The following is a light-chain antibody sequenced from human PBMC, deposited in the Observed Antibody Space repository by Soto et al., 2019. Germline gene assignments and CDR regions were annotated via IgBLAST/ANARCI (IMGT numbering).Light chain of an antibody. CDR1: QGISSY. J-gene: IGKJ4*01. Sequence: AIRMTQSPSSFSASTGDRVTITCRASQGISSYLAWYQQKPGKAPKLLIYAASTLQSGVPSRFSGSGSGTDFTLTISCLQSEDFATYYCQQYYSYQLTCGGGTKVEIK. CDR3: QQYYSYQLT. CDR2: AAS. V-gene: IGKV1-8*01.